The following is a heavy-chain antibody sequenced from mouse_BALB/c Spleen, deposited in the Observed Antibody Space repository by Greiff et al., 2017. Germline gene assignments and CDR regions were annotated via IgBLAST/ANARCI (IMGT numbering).Heavy chain of an antibody. CDR3: NGRQLGLPDY. D-gene: IGHD3-2*01. V-gene: IGHV1-7*01. CDR1: GYTFTSYW. J-gene: IGHJ2*01. CDR2: INPSTGYT. Sequence: QVQLQQSGAELAKPGASVKMSCKASGYTFTSYWMHWVKQRPGQGLEWIGYINPSTGYTEYNQKFKDKATLTADKSSSTAYMQLSSLTSEDSAVYYCNGRQLGLPDYWGQGTTLTVSS.